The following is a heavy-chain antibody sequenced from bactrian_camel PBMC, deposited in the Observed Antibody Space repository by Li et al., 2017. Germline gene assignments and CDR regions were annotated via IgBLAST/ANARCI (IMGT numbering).Heavy chain of an antibody. Sequence: VQLVESGGGSVQAGGSLTLSCAASFATDRPNCMGWFRQAPGKERKAVASISTDGDPTYADSVKGRFTISRDNAKNTLYLQMANVKPEDTAKYYCAADFLQYCTTQRLTYWGQGTQVTVS. CDR1: FATDRPNC. CDR2: ISTDGDP. CDR3: AADFLQYCTTQRLTY. V-gene: IGHV3S53*01. J-gene: IGHJ4*01. D-gene: IGHD1*01.